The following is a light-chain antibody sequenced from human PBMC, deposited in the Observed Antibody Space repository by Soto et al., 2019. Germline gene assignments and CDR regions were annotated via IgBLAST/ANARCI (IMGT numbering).Light chain of an antibody. V-gene: IGLV2-11*01. CDR2: DVT. CDR3: SSYTNINTRACV. Sequence: QSALTQPRSVSGSPGQSVAISCTGTSSDVGGYNYVSWYQQHPGKAPKLMIYDVTKRPSGVPDRFSASKSGNTASLTISGLQAEDEAEYYCSSYTNINTRACVFGTGTKLTVL. J-gene: IGLJ1*01. CDR1: SSDVGGYNY.